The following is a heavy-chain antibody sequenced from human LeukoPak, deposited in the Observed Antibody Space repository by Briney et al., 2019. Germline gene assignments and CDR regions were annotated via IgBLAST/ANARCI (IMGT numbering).Heavy chain of an antibody. Sequence: KPSETLSLTCTVSGGSISSYYWSWIRQPPGKGLEWIGRIYTSRSTNYNPSLKSRVTMSVDTSKNQFSLKLSSVTAADTAVYYCARNTAGPDIVVVPAANVDNWFDPWGQGTLVTVSS. CDR2: IYTSRST. CDR3: ARNTAGPDIVVVPAANVDNWFDP. CDR1: GGSISSYY. J-gene: IGHJ5*02. V-gene: IGHV4-4*07. D-gene: IGHD2-2*01.